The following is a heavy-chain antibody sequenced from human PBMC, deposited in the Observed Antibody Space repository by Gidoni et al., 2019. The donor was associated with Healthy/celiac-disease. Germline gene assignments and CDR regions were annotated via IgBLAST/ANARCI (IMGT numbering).Heavy chain of an antibody. J-gene: IGHJ4*02. CDR1: GFTFSSYS. Sequence: EVQLVESGGGLVQPGGSLRLYCAASGFTFSSYSMNWVRQAPGKGLEWVSYISSSSSTIYYAASVKGRFTISRDNAKNSLYLQMNSLRDEDTAVYYCARGRHYGDHDDYWGQGTLVTVSS. D-gene: IGHD4-17*01. V-gene: IGHV3-48*02. CDR2: ISSSSSTI. CDR3: ARGRHYGDHDDY.